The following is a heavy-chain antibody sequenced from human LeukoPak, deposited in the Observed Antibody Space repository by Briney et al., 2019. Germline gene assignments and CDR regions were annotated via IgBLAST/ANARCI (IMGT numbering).Heavy chain of an antibody. V-gene: IGHV3-21*01. J-gene: IGHJ6*03. CDR2: ISSSSGYI. D-gene: IGHD3/OR15-3a*01. CDR3: ARGNDLYFFPPAVMDV. CDR1: GFTFSTYS. Sequence: PGGSLRLSCAASGFTFSTYSMNWVRQAPGKGLEWVSSISSSSGYIYYADSVKGRFTISRDNAKNSLYLQMNSLRAEDTAVYYCARGNDLYFFPPAVMDVWGKGTTVTVSS.